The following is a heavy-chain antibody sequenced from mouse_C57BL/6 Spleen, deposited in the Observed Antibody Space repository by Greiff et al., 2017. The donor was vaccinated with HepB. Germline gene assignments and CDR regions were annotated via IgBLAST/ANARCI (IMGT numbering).Heavy chain of an antibody. CDR2: INPSSGYT. J-gene: IGHJ2*01. Sequence: QVQLKQSGAELARPGASVKMSCKASGYTFTSYTMHWVKQRPGQGLEWIGYINPSSGYTKYNQKFKDKATLTADKSSSTAYMQLSSLTSEDSAVYYCARSFDYGSSYWGFDYWGQGTTLTVSS. D-gene: IGHD1-1*01. CDR3: ARSFDYGSSYWGFDY. CDR1: GYTFTSYT. V-gene: IGHV1-4*01.